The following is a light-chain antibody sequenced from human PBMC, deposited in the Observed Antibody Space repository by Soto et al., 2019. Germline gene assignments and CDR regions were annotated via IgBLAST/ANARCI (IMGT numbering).Light chain of an antibody. Sequence: DSPWTQSPSTLSAAVGDQVTNTWRFCQRISSGLAWYQHKSGKAPKLLIYDASSLESGVPSRFSGSGSGTEFTLTISSLQPDDFATYYCQQYNSYSPWTFGQGTKVDI. CDR2: DAS. CDR1: QRISSG. V-gene: IGKV1-5*01. CDR3: QQYNSYSPWT. J-gene: IGKJ1*01.